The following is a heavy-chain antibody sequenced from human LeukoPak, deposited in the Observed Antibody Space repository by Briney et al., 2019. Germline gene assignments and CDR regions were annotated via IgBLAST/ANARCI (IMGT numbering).Heavy chain of an antibody. V-gene: IGHV3-7*03. CDR3: ARDYDFWSGPYGMDV. J-gene: IGHJ6*02. D-gene: IGHD3-3*01. Sequence: GGSLRLSCAASGFTFSSYSMNWVRQAPGKGLEWVANIKQDGSEKYYVDSVKGRFTISRDNAKNSLYLQMNSLRAEDTAVYYCARDYDFWSGPYGMDVWGQGTTVTVSS. CDR2: IKQDGSEK. CDR1: GFTFSSYS.